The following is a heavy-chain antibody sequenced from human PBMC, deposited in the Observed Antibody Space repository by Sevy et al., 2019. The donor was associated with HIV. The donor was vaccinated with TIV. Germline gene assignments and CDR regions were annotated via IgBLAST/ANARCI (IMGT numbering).Heavy chain of an antibody. CDR1: GFTFSNYA. CDR3: AKEWTQLSDWYGELDY. V-gene: IGHV3-23*01. J-gene: IGHJ4*02. Sequence: GGSLRLSCAASGFTFSNYAMSWVRQAPGKGLEWVSSVSISGPNTYYADSVKGRFTISRDNSKNTMYLQMNSLRAEDTAVYYCAKEWTQLSDWYGELDYWGQRSVVTVSS. D-gene: IGHD6-19*01. CDR2: VSISGPNT.